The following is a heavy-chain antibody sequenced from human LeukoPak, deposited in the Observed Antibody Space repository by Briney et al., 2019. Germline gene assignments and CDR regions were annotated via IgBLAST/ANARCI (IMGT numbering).Heavy chain of an antibody. CDR2: ISYDGSNK. V-gene: IGHV3-30*03. D-gene: IGHD3-3*02. Sequence: GRSLRLSCAASGFTFSSYGMHWVRQAPGKGLEWVAVISYDGSNKYYADSVKGRFTISRDNSKNTLYLQMNSLRAEDTAVYYCAILLAVPIFYYWGQGTLVTVSS. CDR3: AILLAVPIFYY. CDR1: GFTFSSYG. J-gene: IGHJ4*02.